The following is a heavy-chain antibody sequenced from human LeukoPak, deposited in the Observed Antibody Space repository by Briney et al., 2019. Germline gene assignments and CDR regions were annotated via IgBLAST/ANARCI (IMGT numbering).Heavy chain of an antibody. J-gene: IGHJ4*02. Sequence: VASVKVSCKASGGTFSSYAISWVRQAPGQGLEWMGRIIPILGIANYAQKFQGRVTITADKSTSTAYMELSSLRSEDTAVYYCAREEEDGDHPGYWGQGTLVTVSS. CDR2: IIPILGIA. D-gene: IGHD4-17*01. CDR3: AREEEDGDHPGY. CDR1: GGTFSSYA. V-gene: IGHV1-69*04.